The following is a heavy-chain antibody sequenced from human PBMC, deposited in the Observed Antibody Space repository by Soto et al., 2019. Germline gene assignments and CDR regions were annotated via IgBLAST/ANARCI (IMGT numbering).Heavy chain of an antibody. CDR2: ISYDGSNK. Sequence: QVQLQQWGAGLLKPSETLSLTCAVYGGSFSGYCWSWIRQPPGKGLEWVAVISYDGSNKYYADSVKGRFTISRDNSKNTLYLQMNSLRAEDTAVYYCARSGIYGLYGMDVWGQGTTVTVSS. V-gene: IGHV3-30*03. CDR3: ARSGIYGLYGMDV. CDR1: GGSFSGYC. J-gene: IGHJ6*02. D-gene: IGHD3-16*01.